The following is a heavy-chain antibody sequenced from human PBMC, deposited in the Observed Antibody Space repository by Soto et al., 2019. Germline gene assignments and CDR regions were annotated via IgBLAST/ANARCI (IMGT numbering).Heavy chain of an antibody. CDR3: AKDSNALDY. V-gene: IGHV3-30*18. D-gene: IGHD4-4*01. CDR1: GFTFSSYG. Sequence: QVQLVESGGGVVQPGRSLRLSCAASGFTFSSYGMHRVRQAPGKGLEWVAVISYDGSNKYYADSVKGRFTISRDNSKNALYLQMNSLRAEDRAVYYCAKDSNALDYWGQGTLVTVSS. J-gene: IGHJ4*02. CDR2: ISYDGSNK.